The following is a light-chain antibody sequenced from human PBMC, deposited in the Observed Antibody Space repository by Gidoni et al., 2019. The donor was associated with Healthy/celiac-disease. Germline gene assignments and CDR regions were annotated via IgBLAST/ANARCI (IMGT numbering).Light chain of an antibody. CDR1: QSVSSY. Sequence: EIGLTQSPATLTLSPGERATLSCRASQSVSSYLAWYQQKPGQAPRLLIYDASNRATGIPARFSCSGSGTDFTLTIRSLEPEDFAVYSCQQRSNWAEYPFGQGTKLEIQ. J-gene: IGKJ2*01. V-gene: IGKV3-11*01. CDR3: QQRSNWAEYP. CDR2: DAS.